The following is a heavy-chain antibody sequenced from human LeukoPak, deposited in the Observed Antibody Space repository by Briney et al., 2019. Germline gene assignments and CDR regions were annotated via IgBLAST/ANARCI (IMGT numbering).Heavy chain of an antibody. V-gene: IGHV4-31*03. Sequence: SETLSLTCTVSGGSISSGGYYWSWIRQHPGKGLEWIGYIYYSGSTYYNPSLKSRVTISVDTSKNQFSLKLSSVTAADTAVYYCARAVWGSSHEYWFDPWGQGTLVTVSS. CDR1: GGSISSGGYY. J-gene: IGHJ5*02. CDR3: ARAVWGSSHEYWFDP. D-gene: IGHD6-13*01. CDR2: IYYSGST.